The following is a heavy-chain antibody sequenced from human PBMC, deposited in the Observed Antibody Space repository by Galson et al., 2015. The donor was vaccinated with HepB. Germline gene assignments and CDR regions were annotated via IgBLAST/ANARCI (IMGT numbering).Heavy chain of an antibody. CDR2: INPNSGGT. D-gene: IGHD3-3*01. J-gene: IGHJ4*02. CDR1: GYTFTGYY. Sequence: SVKVSCKASGYTFTGYYIHWVRQAPGQGLEWMGWINPNSGGTNYAQMLQGRVTMTRDTSISTAHMELSSLRSDDTAVYYCARDRGWLFYFYFDYWGQGALVTVSS. V-gene: IGHV1-2*02. CDR3: ARDRGWLFYFYFDY.